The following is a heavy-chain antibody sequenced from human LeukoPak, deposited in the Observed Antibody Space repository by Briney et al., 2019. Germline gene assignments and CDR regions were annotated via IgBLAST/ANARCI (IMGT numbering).Heavy chain of an antibody. CDR3: ARDRSTSVGSWFDP. CDR2: ISAYNGNT. J-gene: IGHJ5*02. CDR1: GYTFTSYG. Sequence: ASVKVSCKASGYTFTSYGISWVRQAPGQGLEWMGRISAYNGNTNYAQKLQGRVTMTTDTSTSTAYMELRSLRSDDTAVYYCARDRSTSVGSWFDPWGQGTLVTVSS. D-gene: IGHD2-2*01. V-gene: IGHV1-18*01.